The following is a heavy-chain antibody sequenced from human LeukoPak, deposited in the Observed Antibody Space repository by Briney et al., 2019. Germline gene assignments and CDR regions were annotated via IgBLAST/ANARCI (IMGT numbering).Heavy chain of an antibody. D-gene: IGHD3-3*01. Sequence: GGSLRLSCAASGFTFSDYSMNWVRQAPGKGLEWVSYINSRSTTIFYADSVEGRFTISRDNAKNSLYLQMNSLRDEDTAVYYCARDEGFWSGSNYYRNHWFDPWGQGTLVTVSS. V-gene: IGHV3-48*02. CDR3: ARDEGFWSGSNYYRNHWFDP. CDR2: INSRSTTI. J-gene: IGHJ5*02. CDR1: GFTFSDYS.